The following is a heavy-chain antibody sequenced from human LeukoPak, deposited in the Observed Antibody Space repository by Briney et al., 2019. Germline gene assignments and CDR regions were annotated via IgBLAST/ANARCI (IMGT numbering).Heavy chain of an antibody. CDR3: ARFEDYGGNRDVFDI. CDR1: GYTFTAYY. D-gene: IGHD4-23*01. Sequence: ASVKVSCKASGYTFTAYYINWVRQAPGQGLEWMGWINPHSGGAVYAQGFQGRVTVTRDTSISTAYMELSRLRSDDTAVYYCARFEDYGGNRDVFDIWGQGTMVTVSS. V-gene: IGHV1-2*02. J-gene: IGHJ3*02. CDR2: INPHSGGA.